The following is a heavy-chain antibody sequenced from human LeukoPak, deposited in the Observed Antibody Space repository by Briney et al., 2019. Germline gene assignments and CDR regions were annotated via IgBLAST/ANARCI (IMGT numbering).Heavy chain of an antibody. CDR1: GFTFSSYT. D-gene: IGHD1-26*01. V-gene: IGHV3-23*01. CDR3: AKDEGSGSYFRLDIFDY. J-gene: IGHJ4*02. CDR2: ISGSGGST. Sequence: AGGSLRLSCAASGFTFSSYTMSWVPQAPGKGLEWVSAISGSGGSTYYADPVKGRFTISRDNSKNTLYLQMNSLRAEDTAVYYCAKDEGSGSYFRLDIFDYWGQGTLVTVSS.